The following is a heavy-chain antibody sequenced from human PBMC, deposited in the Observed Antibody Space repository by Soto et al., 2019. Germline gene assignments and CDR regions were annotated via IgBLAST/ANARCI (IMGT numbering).Heavy chain of an antibody. Sequence: VQLVQSGAEVKKPGASVKVSCKASGYTFTTYEINWVRQVPGQGLEWMGWMSPSSGNTGYVDQFRGRVTMTSNPSMTTAYMELSSLRSEDTGVYYWARVGGQLFGDHGMDVWGQGTRVTVSS. V-gene: IGHV1-8*01. CDR3: ARVGGQLFGDHGMDV. D-gene: IGHD3-10*01. CDR2: MSPSSGNT. J-gene: IGHJ6*02. CDR1: GYTFTTYE.